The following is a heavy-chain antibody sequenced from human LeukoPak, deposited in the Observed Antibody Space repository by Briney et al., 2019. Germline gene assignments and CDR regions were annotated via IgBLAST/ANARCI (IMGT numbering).Heavy chain of an antibody. Sequence: SETLSLTCAVYGGSFSGYYWSWIRQPPGKGLEWIGEINHSGSTNYNPSLKSRVTISVDTSKNQFSLKLSSVTAADTAVYYCARGVRTTIFGVVSRPDYWGQGTLVTVSS. D-gene: IGHD3-3*01. CDR1: GGSFSGYY. J-gene: IGHJ4*02. CDR3: ARGVRTTIFGVVSRPDY. CDR2: INHSGST. V-gene: IGHV4-34*01.